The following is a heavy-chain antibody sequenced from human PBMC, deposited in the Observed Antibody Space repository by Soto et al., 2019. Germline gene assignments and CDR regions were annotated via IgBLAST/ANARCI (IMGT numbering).Heavy chain of an antibody. CDR2: IWYDGSNK. V-gene: IGHV3-33*01. CDR3: ARDLQRTYYDFWSGLISYGMDV. D-gene: IGHD3-3*01. CDR1: GFTFSSYG. J-gene: IGHJ6*02. Sequence: QSGGSLRLSCAASGFTFSSYGMHWVRQAPGKGLEWVAVIWYDGSNKYYADSVKGRFTISRDNSKNTLYLQMNSLRAEDTAVYYCARDLQRTYYDFWSGLISYGMDVWGQGTTVTVSS.